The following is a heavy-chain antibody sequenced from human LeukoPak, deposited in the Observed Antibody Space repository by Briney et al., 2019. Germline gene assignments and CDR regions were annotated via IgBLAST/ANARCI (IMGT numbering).Heavy chain of an antibody. Sequence: ASVKVSCKASGYTFTSYYMHWVRQAPGQGLEWMGIINPSGGSTSYAQKFQGRVTLTRDTSTSTAYMELSRLRSDDTAVYYCARGLPYGPNWFDPWGQGTLVTVSS. CDR2: INPSGGST. CDR1: GYTFTSYY. V-gene: IGHV1-46*01. J-gene: IGHJ5*02. CDR3: ARGLPYGPNWFDP. D-gene: IGHD3-10*01.